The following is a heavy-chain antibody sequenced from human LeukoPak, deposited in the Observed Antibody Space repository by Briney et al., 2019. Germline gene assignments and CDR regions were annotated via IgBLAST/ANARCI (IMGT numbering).Heavy chain of an antibody. D-gene: IGHD3-22*01. CDR2: IKQDGSEK. J-gene: IGHJ3*02. CDR3: AREYYYDSSGYYHAGAFDI. V-gene: IGHV3-7*01. CDR1: GFTFSSYW. Sequence: PGGSLRLSCAASGFTFSSYWMSWVRQAPGKGLEWVANIKQDGSEKYYVDSVKGRFTISRDNAKNSLYLQMNSLRAEDTAVYYCAREYYYDSSGYYHAGAFDIWGQGTMVTVSS.